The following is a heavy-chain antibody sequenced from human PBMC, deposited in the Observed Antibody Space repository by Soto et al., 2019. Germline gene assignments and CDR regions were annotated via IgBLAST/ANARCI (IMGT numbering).Heavy chain of an antibody. CDR3: ATQAVAGDNWFDP. J-gene: IGHJ5*02. CDR2: INHSGST. Sequence: QVQLQQWGAGLLKPSETLSLTCAVYGGSFSGYYWSWIRQPPGKGLEWIGEINHSGSTNYNPSLKSRVTISLDTSKNQFSLKLSSVTAADTAVYFCATQAVAGDNWFDPWGQGTLVTVSS. CDR1: GGSFSGYY. D-gene: IGHD6-19*01. V-gene: IGHV4-34*01.